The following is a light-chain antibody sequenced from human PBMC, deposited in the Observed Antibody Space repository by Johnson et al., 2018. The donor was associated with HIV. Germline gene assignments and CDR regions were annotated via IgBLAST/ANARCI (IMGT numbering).Light chain of an antibody. Sequence: QSVLTQPPSVSAAPGQKVTISCSGSSSNIGNNYVSWYQQLPGTAPKLLIYENNKRPSGIPYRFSGSKSGTSATLGITGLQTGDEADYYCGTWDSSLSADVFVTGTKVTVL. CDR2: ENN. CDR1: SSNIGNNY. J-gene: IGLJ1*01. V-gene: IGLV1-51*02. CDR3: GTWDSSLSADV.